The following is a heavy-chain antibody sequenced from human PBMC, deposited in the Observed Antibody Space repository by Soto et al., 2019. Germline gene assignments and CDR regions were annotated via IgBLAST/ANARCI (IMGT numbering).Heavy chain of an antibody. V-gene: IGHV4-61*01. J-gene: IGHJ6*02. CDR2: IYSSGST. D-gene: IGHD2-2*02. CDR3: ARFVRSCSGTTCYTRADV. CDR1: GGSVSSDTHY. Sequence: SETLSLTCTDSGGSVSSDTHYWSWIRQAPGKRLEWIGFIYSSGSTNYNPSLKSRVTMSVDTSKNQFSLKLRSVIVADTAVYHCARFVRSCSGTTCYTRADVWGQGTTVTVSS.